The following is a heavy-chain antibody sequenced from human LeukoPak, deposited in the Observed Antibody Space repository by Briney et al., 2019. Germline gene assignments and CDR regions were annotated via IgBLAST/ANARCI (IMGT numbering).Heavy chain of an antibody. CDR2: ISAYSGNT. D-gene: IGHD3-22*01. J-gene: IGHJ4*02. V-gene: IGHV1-18*01. CDR1: GYTFTSYG. Sequence: ASVKVSCKASGYTFTSYGINWVRQAPGQGLEWMGWISAYSGNTTYAQKLQGRVTMTTDTSTSSACMELRSLRSDDTAVYYCARAGGYFDSGGYFHFDYWGQGTLVTVSS. CDR3: ARAGGYFDSGGYFHFDY.